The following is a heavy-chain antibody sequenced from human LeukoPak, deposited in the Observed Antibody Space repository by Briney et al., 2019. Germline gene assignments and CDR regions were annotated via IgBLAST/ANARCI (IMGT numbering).Heavy chain of an antibody. V-gene: IGHV3-23*01. CDR3: AKCGHLKMATTYGDY. D-gene: IGHD5-24*01. Sequence: PGGSLRLSCAASGFTFSSYAMSWVRQAPGKGLEWVSAISGSGGSTYYADSVEGRFTISRDNSKNTLYLQMNSLRAEDTAVYYCAKCGHLKMATTYGDYWGQGTLVTVSS. CDR1: GFTFSSYA. J-gene: IGHJ4*02. CDR2: ISGSGGST.